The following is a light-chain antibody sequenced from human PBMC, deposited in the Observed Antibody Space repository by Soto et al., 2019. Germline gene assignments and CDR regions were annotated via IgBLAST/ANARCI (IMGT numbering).Light chain of an antibody. V-gene: IGLV2-14*03. CDR1: SSDVGVYNY. Sequence: QSALTQLASVSGSPGQSITISCTGTSSDVGVYNYVSWYQRHPGKAPKVMSYDVSNRPSGVSNRFSGSKSGNTASLTISGLQAEDEADFYWRSNTSNNTLGLFFGTGTKLTVL. CDR2: DVS. J-gene: IGLJ1*01. CDR3: RSNTSNNTLGLF.